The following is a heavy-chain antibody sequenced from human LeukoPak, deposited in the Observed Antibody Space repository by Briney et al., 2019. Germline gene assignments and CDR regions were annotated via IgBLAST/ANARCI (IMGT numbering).Heavy chain of an antibody. CDR1: GGSISGGDYY. CDR2: IYYSGST. D-gene: IGHD2-15*01. CDR3: ARGLGYCSGGSCSDNWFDP. Sequence: SQTLSLTCTVSGGSISGGDYYWSWIRQPPGKGLEWIGYIYYSGSTYYNPSLKSRVTISVDTSKNQFSLKLSSVTAADTAVYYCARGLGYCSGGSCSDNWFDPWGQGTLVTVSS. J-gene: IGHJ5*02. V-gene: IGHV4-30-4*01.